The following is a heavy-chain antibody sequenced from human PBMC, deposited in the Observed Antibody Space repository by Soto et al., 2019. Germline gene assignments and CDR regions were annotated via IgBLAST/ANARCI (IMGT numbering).Heavy chain of an antibody. CDR3: ANLYSSGPQCFDL. CDR1: GFTFSSYA. Sequence: GGSLRLSCAASGFTFSSYAMSWVRQAPGKGLEWVSAISGSGGSTYYADSVKGRFTISRDNSKNTLYLQMNSLRAEDTAVYYCANLYSSGPQCFDLWGRGTLVTVSS. V-gene: IGHV3-23*01. J-gene: IGHJ2*01. CDR2: ISGSGGST. D-gene: IGHD5-18*01.